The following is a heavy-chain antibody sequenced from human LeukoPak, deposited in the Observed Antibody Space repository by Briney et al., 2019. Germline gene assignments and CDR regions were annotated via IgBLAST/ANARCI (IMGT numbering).Heavy chain of an antibody. J-gene: IGHJ4*02. Sequence: PGRSLRLSCPASGFTFSSYAMHWVRQAPGKGLEWAAVISYDGSNKCYADSVRGRFSISRDKNTLYLQMSSLRDEDTAVYYCAGVSESGWYYFDYWGQGTLVTVSS. CDR1: GFTFSSYA. V-gene: IGHV3-30*03. CDR2: ISYDGSNK. CDR3: AGVSESGWYYFDY. D-gene: IGHD6-19*01.